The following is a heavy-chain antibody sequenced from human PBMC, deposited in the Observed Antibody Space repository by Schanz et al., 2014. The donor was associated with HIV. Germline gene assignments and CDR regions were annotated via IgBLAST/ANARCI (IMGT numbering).Heavy chain of an antibody. CDR1: GFTLSNSA. CDR3: AKASESIFGVEGLDF. D-gene: IGHD3-3*01. CDR2: ISFDGSNK. V-gene: IGHV3-30-3*01. Sequence: QVQMVESGGGVVQPGRSLRLSCAASGFTLSNSAMHWVRQAPGKGLEWVAIISFDGSNKYYADSVKGRFTISRDNSKNTLYLQMNSLRSEDTAVYYCAKASESIFGVEGLDFWGQGTLVIVSS. J-gene: IGHJ4*02.